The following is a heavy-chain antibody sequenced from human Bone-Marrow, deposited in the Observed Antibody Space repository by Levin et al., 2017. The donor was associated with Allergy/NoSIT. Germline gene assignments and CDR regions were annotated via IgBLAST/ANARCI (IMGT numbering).Heavy chain of an antibody. CDR2: IYYSGST. D-gene: IGHD6-13*01. V-gene: IGHV4-39*01. J-gene: IGHJ4*02. Sequence: SQTLSLTCTVSGGSISSSSYYWGWIRQPPGKGLEWIGSIYYSGSTYYNPSLKSRVTISVDTSKNQFSLKLSSVTAADTAVYYCARRYSSSWYRGPFDYWGQGTLVTVSS. CDR3: ARRYSSSWYRGPFDY. CDR1: GGSISSSSYY.